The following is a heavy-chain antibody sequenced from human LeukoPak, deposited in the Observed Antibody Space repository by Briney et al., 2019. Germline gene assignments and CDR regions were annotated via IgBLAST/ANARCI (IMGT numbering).Heavy chain of an antibody. CDR3: ASSRTSGSYYGAFDI. CDR1: GYTFTSYY. V-gene: IGHV1-46*01. CDR2: INPSGGST. D-gene: IGHD1-26*01. Sequence: ASVKVSCKASGYTFTSYYMHWVRQAPGQGLEWMGIINPSGGSTSYAQKFQGRVTMTRDMSTSTVYMELSRLRSEDTAVYYCASSRTSGSYYGAFDIWGQGTMVTVSS. J-gene: IGHJ3*02.